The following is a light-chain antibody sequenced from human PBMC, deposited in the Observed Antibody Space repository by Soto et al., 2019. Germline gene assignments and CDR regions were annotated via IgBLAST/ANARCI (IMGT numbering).Light chain of an antibody. CDR3: SSYSSSSTPYV. J-gene: IGLJ1*01. V-gene: IGLV2-14*01. Sequence: QSVLTQPASVSGSRGQSITISCTGTSSDVGFYNYVSWYRQHPGKAPKLMIYEVSYRPSGVSNRFSGSKSGDTASLTISGLQAEDEAVYYCSSYSSSSTPYVFGTGTKGTVL. CDR1: SSDVGFYNY. CDR2: EVS.